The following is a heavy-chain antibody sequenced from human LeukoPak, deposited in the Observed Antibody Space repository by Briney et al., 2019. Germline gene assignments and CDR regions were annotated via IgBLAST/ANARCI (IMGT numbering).Heavy chain of an antibody. CDR3: AREKYDFWSGYYTDYYYGMDV. CDR2: ISSSGSTI. D-gene: IGHD3-3*01. V-gene: IGHV3-11*01. J-gene: IGHJ6*02. Sequence: GGSLRLSCTASGFTFGDDGMSWFRQAPGKGLEWVSYISSSGSTIYYADSVKGRFTISRDNAKNSLYLQMNSLRAEDTAVYYCAREKYDFWSGYYTDYYYGMDVWGQGTTVTVSS. CDR1: GFTFGDDG.